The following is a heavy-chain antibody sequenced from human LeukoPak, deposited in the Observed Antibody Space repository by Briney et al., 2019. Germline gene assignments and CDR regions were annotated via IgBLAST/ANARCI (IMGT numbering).Heavy chain of an antibody. CDR1: GFTFSSYV. Sequence: PGGSLRLSCAASGFTFSSYVMHWVRQAPGKGPEWVAIISSDGRTQIYADSVKGRFTISRDNLKNTLNLQMNYLEAEDTAVCYCAKEEGWGVNSFDMWGQGTMVTVSS. V-gene: IGHV3-30*18. CDR2: ISSDGRTQ. D-gene: IGHD1-26*01. J-gene: IGHJ3*02. CDR3: AKEEGWGVNSFDM.